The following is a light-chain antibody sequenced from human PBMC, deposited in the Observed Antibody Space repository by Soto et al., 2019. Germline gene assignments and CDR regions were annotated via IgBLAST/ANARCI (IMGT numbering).Light chain of an antibody. CDR2: NNI. Sequence: VVTQPPSASGTPGQRVTISCSGSSSNIGSNTVNWYQHLPGTAPKLLIYNNIQRPSGVPDRFSGSKSGTSASLAISGFQSEDEADYYCAAWDGSLSGWVFGGGTKLTVL. V-gene: IGLV1-44*01. CDR1: SSNIGSNT. J-gene: IGLJ3*02. CDR3: AAWDGSLSGWV.